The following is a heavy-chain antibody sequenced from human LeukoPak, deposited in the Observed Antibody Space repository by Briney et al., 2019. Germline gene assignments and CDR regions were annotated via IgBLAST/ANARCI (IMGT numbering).Heavy chain of an antibody. J-gene: IGHJ4*02. D-gene: IGHD1-20*01. Sequence: GGTLRLSWAASGFTFSNAWMSWVRQAPGKGLEWVGRIKSKTDGGTTDYAAPVKGRFTISRDHSKNTLYLQMNSLKTEDTAVYYCTTVPPFNWNLDYWGQGTLVTVSS. CDR1: GFTFSNAW. CDR2: IKSKTDGGTT. V-gene: IGHV3-15*01. CDR3: TTVPPFNWNLDY.